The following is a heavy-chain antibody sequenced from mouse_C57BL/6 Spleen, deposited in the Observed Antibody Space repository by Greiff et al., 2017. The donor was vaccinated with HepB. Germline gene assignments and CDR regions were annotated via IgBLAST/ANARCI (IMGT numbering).Heavy chain of an antibody. J-gene: IGHJ3*01. CDR3: ARGKELDWFAY. V-gene: IGHV5-4*03. CDR1: GFTFSSYA. D-gene: IGHD4-1*01. CDR2: ISDGGSYT. Sequence: EVKVIESGGGLVKPGGSLKLSCAASGFTFSSYAMSWVRQTPEKRLEWVATISDGGSYTYYPDNVKGRFTISRDNAKNNLYLQMSHLKSEDTAMYYCARGKELDWFAYWGQGTLVTVSA.